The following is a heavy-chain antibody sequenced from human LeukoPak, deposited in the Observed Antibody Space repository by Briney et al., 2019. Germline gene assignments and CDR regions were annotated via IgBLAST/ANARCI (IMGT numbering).Heavy chain of an antibody. J-gene: IGHJ6*04. Sequence: GSSVKVSCKASGVTVTDYALNCVRQAPGQGLEWMGVFIPILGTANSTQKFRDRVTITADISTNTAYMELSSLSSEDTAVYFCAGIPVFGVVLHQEPVWGKGTTVTVSS. CDR3: AGIPVFGVVLHQEPV. D-gene: IGHD3-3*01. V-gene: IGHV1-69*06. CDR2: FIPILGTA. CDR1: GVTVTDYA.